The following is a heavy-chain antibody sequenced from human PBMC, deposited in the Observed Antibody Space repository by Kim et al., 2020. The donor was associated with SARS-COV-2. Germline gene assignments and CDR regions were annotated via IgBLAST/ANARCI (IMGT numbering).Heavy chain of an antibody. CDR3: ARVRDCSSTSCYLGWFDP. D-gene: IGHD2-2*01. Sequence: KGRFTISRDNAKNSLYLQMNSLRAEDTAVYYCARVRDCSSTSCYLGWFDPWGQGTLVTVSS. V-gene: IGHV3-11*06. J-gene: IGHJ5*02.